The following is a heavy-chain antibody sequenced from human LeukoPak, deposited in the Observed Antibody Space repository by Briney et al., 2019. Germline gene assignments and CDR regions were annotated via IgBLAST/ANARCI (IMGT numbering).Heavy chain of an antibody. J-gene: IGHJ4*02. D-gene: IGHD4-17*01. Sequence: HGASLKISCKGSGYSFTSYWICWVRQLPGKVLEWMGIIYPGDSDTRYSPSFQGQVTISANKSISTAYLQWSSLEASDTAMYYCARRRSNGDQDYWGQGTLVTVSS. CDR2: IYPGDSDT. V-gene: IGHV5-51*01. CDR1: GYSFTSYW. CDR3: ARRRSNGDQDY.